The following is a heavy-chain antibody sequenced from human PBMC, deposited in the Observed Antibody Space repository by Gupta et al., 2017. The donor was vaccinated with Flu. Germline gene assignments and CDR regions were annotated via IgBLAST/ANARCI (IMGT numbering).Heavy chain of an antibody. Sequence: QVQLQQSGPGLVKPSQTLSLTCAISGDSVSSNSAAWNWIRQSPSRGLEWLGRTYYRSKWYNDYAVSVKSRITINPDTSKNQFSLQLNSVTPEDTAVYYCARAKGPDIVATITQEFDYRGQGTLVTVSS. CDR3: ARAKGPDIVATITQEFDY. CDR1: GDSVSSNSAA. J-gene: IGHJ4*02. V-gene: IGHV6-1*01. CDR2: TYYRSKWYN. D-gene: IGHD5-12*01.